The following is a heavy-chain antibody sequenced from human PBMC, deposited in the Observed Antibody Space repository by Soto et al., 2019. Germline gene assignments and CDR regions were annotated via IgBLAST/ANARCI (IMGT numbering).Heavy chain of an antibody. CDR2: IYWDDNK. J-gene: IGHJ5*02. Sequence: QITLKESGPTLVKPTQTLTPTCTFSGFSLSTSGVGVGWTRQPPGKALEWLALIYWDDNKRYSPSLKTRLTVTKDTSKNQVVLTMTNMDPVDTATYYCAHRIVTNIWFDPWGQGTLVSVSS. CDR1: GFSLSTSGVG. D-gene: IGHD2-15*01. CDR3: AHRIVTNIWFDP. V-gene: IGHV2-5*02.